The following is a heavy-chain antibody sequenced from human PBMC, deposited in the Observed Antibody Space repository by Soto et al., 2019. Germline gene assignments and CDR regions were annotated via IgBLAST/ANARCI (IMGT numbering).Heavy chain of an antibody. Sequence: VASLKISCKGSGYRFTSYWIGWVRQMPGKGLEWMGIIYPGDSDTRYSPSFQGQVTISADKSISTAYLQWSSLKASDTAMYYCAIHPTVKDYYFDYWGQGTLVTVSS. V-gene: IGHV5-51*01. D-gene: IGHD4-17*01. J-gene: IGHJ4*02. CDR3: AIHPTVKDYYFDY. CDR1: GYRFTSYW. CDR2: IYPGDSDT.